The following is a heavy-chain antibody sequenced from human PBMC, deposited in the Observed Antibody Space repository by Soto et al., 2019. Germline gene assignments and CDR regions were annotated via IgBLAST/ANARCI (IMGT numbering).Heavy chain of an antibody. J-gene: IGHJ4*02. V-gene: IGHV4-39*01. CDR3: ARHGPLSNNWNQLDY. CDR2: IYYNGNT. CDR1: GGSISSSPYY. D-gene: IGHD1-1*01. Sequence: QLQLQESGPGLVKPSETLSLTCTVSGGSISSSPYYWGWIRQPPGKGLEWIGNIYYNGNTCYNPSLKSRVTISVDTSKNQFSLKLSSVTAADTAVYYCARHGPLSNNWNQLDYWGQGTLVTVSS.